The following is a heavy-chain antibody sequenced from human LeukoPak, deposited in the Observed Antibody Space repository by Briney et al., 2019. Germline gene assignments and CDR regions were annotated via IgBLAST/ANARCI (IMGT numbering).Heavy chain of an antibody. CDR2: ISYDGSNK. V-gene: IGHV3-30-3*01. J-gene: IGHJ4*02. Sequence: GGSLRLSCAASGFTFSSYAMHWVRQAPGKGLEWVAVISYDGSNKYYADSVKGRFTISRDNSKNTLYLQMNSLRAEDTAVYYCARWSGRKKHFDYWGQGTLVTVSS. D-gene: IGHD3-3*01. CDR3: ARWSGRKKHFDY. CDR1: GFTFSSYA.